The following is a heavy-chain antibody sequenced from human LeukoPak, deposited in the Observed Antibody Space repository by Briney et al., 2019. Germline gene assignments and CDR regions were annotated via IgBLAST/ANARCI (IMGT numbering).Heavy chain of an antibody. J-gene: IGHJ6*02. CDR2: IYYSGST. CDR1: GGSISSSSYY. CDR3: AGASGGDPIYYYYYGMDV. Sequence: SETLSLTCTVSGGSISSSSYYWGWIRQPPGKGLEWIGSIYYSGSTYYNPSLKSRVTISVDTSKNQFSLKLSSVTAADTAVYYCAGASGGDPIYYYYYGMDVWGQGTTVTVSS. D-gene: IGHD2-21*02. V-gene: IGHV4-39*01.